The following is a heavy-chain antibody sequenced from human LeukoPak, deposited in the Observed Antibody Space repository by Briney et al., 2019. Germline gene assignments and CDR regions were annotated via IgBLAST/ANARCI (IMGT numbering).Heavy chain of an antibody. CDR1: GGSISTYY. V-gene: IGHV4-59*08. Sequence: SETLSLTCTVSGGSISTYYWSWIRQPPGKGLGWIGYIYYSGSTNYNPSLKSRVTISVDTSKNQFSLKLSSVTAADTAVYYFARHENYYYGMDVWGQGTTVTVSS. CDR2: IYYSGST. CDR3: ARHENYYYGMDV. J-gene: IGHJ6*02.